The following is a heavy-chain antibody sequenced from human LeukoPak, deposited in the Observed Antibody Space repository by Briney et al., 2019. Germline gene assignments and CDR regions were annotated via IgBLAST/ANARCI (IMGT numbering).Heavy chain of an antibody. CDR3: ARAKDDFCDY. Sequence: GGSLRLSCAASGFTFSSYSMNWVRQAPGKGLEWVSSIRSSSYTYYADSVKGRFTISRDNAKNSLYLQMNSLTPEDTAVHYCARAKDDFCDYWGQGTLVTVSS. CDR2: IRSSSYT. D-gene: IGHD3/OR15-3a*01. J-gene: IGHJ4*02. CDR1: GFTFSSYS. V-gene: IGHV3-21*01.